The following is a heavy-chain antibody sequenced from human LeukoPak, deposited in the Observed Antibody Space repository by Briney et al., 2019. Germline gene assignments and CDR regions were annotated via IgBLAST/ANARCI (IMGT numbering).Heavy chain of an antibody. V-gene: IGHV4-39*01. CDR2: IYYSGST. J-gene: IGHJ6*03. CDR3: ARHTTVDYYYYYMDV. CDR1: GGSISSSSYY. Sequence: SETLSLTCTVSGGSISSSSYYWGWIRQPPGKGLEWIGSIYYSGSTYYNPSLKSQVTISVDTSKNQFSLKLSSVTAADTAVYYCARHTTVDYYYYYMDVWGKGTTVTISS. D-gene: IGHD4-11*01.